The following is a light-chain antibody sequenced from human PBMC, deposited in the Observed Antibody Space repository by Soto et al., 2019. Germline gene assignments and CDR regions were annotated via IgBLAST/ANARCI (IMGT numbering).Light chain of an antibody. CDR2: ATS. CDR1: QGIAPY. V-gene: IGKV1-27*01. J-gene: IGKJ4*01. Sequence: DVQMTQSPSSLSAFVGDRVTITCRASQGIAPYLAWFQQKPGKVPKLLIYATSTLQSGVPSRFSGSGSGTDFTLTINSLQPEEVGTYYCQKYDSAPLPFGGGTKVDIK. CDR3: QKYDSAPLP.